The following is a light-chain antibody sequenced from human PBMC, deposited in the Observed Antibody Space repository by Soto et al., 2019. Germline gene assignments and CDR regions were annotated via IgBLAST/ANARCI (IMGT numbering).Light chain of an antibody. Sequence: DIQMSQSPSSLSASVGDGVTITCQASQDITNYLDWYQHKPGKPPKLRIYDASNLETGVPSRFSGSRSGTAFTFTISSLQPEDIATYYCPQYDNLPFGFAGGTKVEIK. J-gene: IGKJ4*01. CDR3: PQYDNLPFG. CDR1: QDITNY. V-gene: IGKV1-33*01. CDR2: DAS.